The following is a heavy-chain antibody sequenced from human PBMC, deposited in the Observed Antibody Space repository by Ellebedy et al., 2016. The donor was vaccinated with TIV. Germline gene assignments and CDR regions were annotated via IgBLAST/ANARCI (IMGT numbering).Heavy chain of an antibody. Sequence: MPSETLSLTCTVSGGSISSYYWGWIRQPPGKGLEWIGSIYYSGSTYYNPSLKSRVTISVDTSKNQFSLKLSSVTAADTAVYYCARHRLGGGNRYWGQGTLVTVSS. CDR1: GGSISSYY. CDR3: ARHRLGGGNRY. J-gene: IGHJ4*02. V-gene: IGHV4-39*01. D-gene: IGHD4-23*01. CDR2: IYYSGST.